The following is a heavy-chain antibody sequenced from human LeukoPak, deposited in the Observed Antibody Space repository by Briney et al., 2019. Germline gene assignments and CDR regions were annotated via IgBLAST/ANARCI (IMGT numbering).Heavy chain of an antibody. V-gene: IGHV4-30-2*01. D-gene: IGHD3-3*01. Sequence: SETLSLTCAVSGGSISSGGYSWSWIRQPPGKGLEWIGYIYRSGSTYYNPSLKSRVTISVDTSKNQFSLKLSSVTAADTAVYYCARAYWSRSGYYFPLWGHYYGMDVWGQGTTVTVSS. CDR2: IYRSGST. J-gene: IGHJ6*02. CDR1: GGSISSGGYS. CDR3: ARAYWSRSGYYFPLWGHYYGMDV.